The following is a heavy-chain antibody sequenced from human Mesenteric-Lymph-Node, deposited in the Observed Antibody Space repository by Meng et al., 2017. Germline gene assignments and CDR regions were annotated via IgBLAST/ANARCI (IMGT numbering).Heavy chain of an antibody. CDR3: ARAIAVAGNPPGY. D-gene: IGHD6-19*01. J-gene: IGHJ4*02. CDR2: IKQDGSEK. V-gene: IGHV3-7*01. CDR1: GFTFSSYS. Sequence: GGSLRLSCAASGFTFSSYSMNWVRQAPGKGLEWVATIKQDGSEKYYVDSVKGRFTIPRDNAENLVYLQMNSLRAEDTAVYYCARAIAVAGNPPGYWGQGTLVTVSS.